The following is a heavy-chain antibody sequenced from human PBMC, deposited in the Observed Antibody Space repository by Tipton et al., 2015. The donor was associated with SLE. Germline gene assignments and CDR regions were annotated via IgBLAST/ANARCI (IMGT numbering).Heavy chain of an antibody. CDR3: AKGSLITMVRGVIIDAFDI. CDR2: ISGSGGST. J-gene: IGHJ3*02. D-gene: IGHD3-10*01. V-gene: IGHV3-23*01. CDR1: GFTFTNYA. Sequence: SLRLSCAASGFTFTNYAMSWVRQAPGKGLEWVSAISGSGGSTYYADSVKGRFTISRDNSKNTLYLQMNSLRAEDTAVYYCAKGSLITMVRGVIIDAFDIWGQGTMVTVSS.